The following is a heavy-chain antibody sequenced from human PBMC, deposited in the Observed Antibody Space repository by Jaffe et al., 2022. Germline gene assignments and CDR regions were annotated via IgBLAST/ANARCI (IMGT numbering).Heavy chain of an antibody. J-gene: IGHJ6*03. CDR3: ARDPGRGYGSGSYYKYYYYYYMDV. D-gene: IGHD3-10*01. CDR2: ISAYNGNT. CDR1: GYTFTSYG. Sequence: QVQLVQSGAEVKKPGASVKVSCKASGYTFTSYGISWVRQAPGQGLEWMGWISAYNGNTNYAQKLQGRVTMTTDTSTSTAYMELRSLRSDDTAVYYCARDPGRGYGSGSYYKYYYYYYMDVWGKGTTVTVSS. V-gene: IGHV1-18*01.